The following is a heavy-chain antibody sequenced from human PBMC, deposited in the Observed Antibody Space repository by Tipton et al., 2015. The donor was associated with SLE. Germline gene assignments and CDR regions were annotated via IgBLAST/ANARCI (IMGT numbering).Heavy chain of an antibody. D-gene: IGHD3-3*01. Sequence: TLSLTCTVSGGSISSYYWSWIRQPPGKGLEWIAYIYYSGSTNYNPSLKSRVTISVDTSKNQFSLKLSSVTAADTAVYYCARVFVFGEVLAPQYYYMDVWGKGTTVTVSS. V-gene: IGHV4-59*12. CDR3: ARVFVFGEVLAPQYYYMDV. J-gene: IGHJ6*03. CDR1: GGSISSYY. CDR2: IYYSGST.